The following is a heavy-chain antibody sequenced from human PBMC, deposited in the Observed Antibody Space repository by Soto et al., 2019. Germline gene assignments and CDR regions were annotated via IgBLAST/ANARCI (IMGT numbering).Heavy chain of an antibody. CDR1: GESVSSNSAA. CDR2: TYYRSKWYN. CDR3: ASLHNRIGARFDAFDI. Sequence: SQTLSLTCAMSGESVSSNSAAWNWIRQSPSRGLEWLGRTYYRSKWYNDYAVSVKSRITINPDTSKNQFSLQLNSVTPEDTAVYYCASLHNRIGARFDAFDIWGQGTMVTVSS. V-gene: IGHV6-1*01. J-gene: IGHJ3*02. D-gene: IGHD6-6*01.